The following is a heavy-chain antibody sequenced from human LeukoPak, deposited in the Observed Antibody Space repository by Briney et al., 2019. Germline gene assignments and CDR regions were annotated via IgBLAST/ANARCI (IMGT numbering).Heavy chain of an antibody. CDR1: GGSFSGYY. J-gene: IGHJ5*02. Sequence: SETLSLTCAVYGGSFSGYYWSWIRQPPGKGLEWIGEINHSGSTNYNPSLKSRVTISVDTSKDQFSLKLSSVTAADTAVYYCARGDHYDSSGYYACWFDPWGQGTLVTVSS. CDR3: ARGDHYDSSGYYACWFDP. D-gene: IGHD3-22*01. V-gene: IGHV4-34*01. CDR2: INHSGST.